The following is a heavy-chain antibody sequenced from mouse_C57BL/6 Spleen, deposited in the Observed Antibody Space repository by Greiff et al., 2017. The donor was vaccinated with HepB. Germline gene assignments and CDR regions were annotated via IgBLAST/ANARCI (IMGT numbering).Heavy chain of an antibody. CDR3: ARGEGTRGDYFDC. D-gene: IGHD2-13*01. V-gene: IGHV1-50*01. CDR2: IDPSDSYT. J-gene: IGHJ2*01. CDR1: GYTFTSYW. Sequence: QVQLQQPGAELVKPGASVKLSCKASGYTFTSYWMQWVKQRPGQGLEWIGEIDPSDSYTNYNQKFKRKATLTVDTSSSPAYMQLRSLTSDDPAVSYGARGEGTRGDYFDCWGQSTTLTVSS.